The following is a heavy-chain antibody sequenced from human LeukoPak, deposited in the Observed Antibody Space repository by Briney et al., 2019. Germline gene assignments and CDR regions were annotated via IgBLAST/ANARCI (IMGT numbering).Heavy chain of an antibody. D-gene: IGHD6-19*01. V-gene: IGHV3-64*01. Sequence: GSLRLSCAASGFTFSSYAMHWVRQAPGKGLEYVSAISSNGGSTYYANSVKGRFTISRDNSKNTLYLQMGSLRAEDMAVYYCARVAAVAGSIWGQGTLVTVSS. CDR1: GFTFSSYA. CDR3: ARVAAVAGSI. J-gene: IGHJ4*02. CDR2: ISSNGGST.